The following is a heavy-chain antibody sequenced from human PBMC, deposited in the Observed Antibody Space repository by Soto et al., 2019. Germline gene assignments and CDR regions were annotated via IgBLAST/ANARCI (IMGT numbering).Heavy chain of an antibody. J-gene: IGHJ4*02. CDR2: LYSGGGT. CDR3: ARSEYSYGHLDY. D-gene: IGHD5-18*01. CDR1: GLSVSNNY. Sequence: EVPLVESGGGLVQPGGSLRLACAASGLSVSNNYIAWVRQAPGEGLEWVSVLYSGGGTHFADSVKGRFTISRDNSKNTVYLQMNSVRAGDTAVYYCARSEYSYGHLDYWGQGTLVTVSS. V-gene: IGHV3-66*01.